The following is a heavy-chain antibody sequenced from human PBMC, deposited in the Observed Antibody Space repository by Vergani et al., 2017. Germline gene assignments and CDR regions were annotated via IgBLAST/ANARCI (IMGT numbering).Heavy chain of an antibody. CDR1: GFTFRNYW. Sequence: VQLVESGGGLVKPGGSLRLSCAASGFTFRNYWMNWVRQAPGKGLEWVANIKEDGSEKYYVDSVKGRFTISRDNAKNSLYLQMNSLRVEDTAVYYCARFSAVLRFFDSDPGGGWFDPWGQGTLVTVSS. CDR2: IKEDGSEK. J-gene: IGHJ5*02. CDR3: ARFSAVLRFFDSDPGGGWFDP. V-gene: IGHV3-7*01. D-gene: IGHD3-9*01.